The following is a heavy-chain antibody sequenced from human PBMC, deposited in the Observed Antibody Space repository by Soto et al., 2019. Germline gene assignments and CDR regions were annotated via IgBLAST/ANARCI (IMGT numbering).Heavy chain of an antibody. D-gene: IGHD3-16*01. Sequence: SVKVSCKASGGTFSSYTISWVRQAPGQGLEWMGGIIPILGIANYAQKFQGRVTITADKSTSTAYMELSSLRSEDTVVYCCAKLGEEFGLDYWGQGTPVTVAS. CDR3: AKLGEEFGLDY. CDR1: GGTFSSYT. J-gene: IGHJ4*02. CDR2: IIPILGIA. V-gene: IGHV1-69*10.